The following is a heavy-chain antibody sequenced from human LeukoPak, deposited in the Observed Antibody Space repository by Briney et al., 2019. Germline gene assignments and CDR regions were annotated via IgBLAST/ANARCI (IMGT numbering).Heavy chain of an antibody. CDR3: ARPTFQLYYYDSSGYYDYFDY. J-gene: IGHJ4*02. CDR2: INAGNGNT. D-gene: IGHD3-22*01. CDR1: GYTFTSYA. V-gene: IGHV1-3*01. Sequence: GASVKVSCKASGYTFTSYAMHWVRQAPGQRLEWMGWINAGNGNTKYSQKFQGRVTITRDTSASTAYMELSSLRSEDTAVYYCARPTFQLYYYDSSGYYDYFDYWGQGTPVTVSS.